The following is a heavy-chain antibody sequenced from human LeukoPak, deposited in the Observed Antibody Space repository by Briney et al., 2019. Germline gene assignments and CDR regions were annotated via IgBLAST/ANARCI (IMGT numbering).Heavy chain of an antibody. D-gene: IGHD5-18*01. CDR2: IKQDGSEK. CDR1: GFTFSSYW. CDR3: ARQYISGQWYFDY. V-gene: IGHV3-7*01. J-gene: IGHJ4*02. Sequence: GGSLRLSCAASGFTFSSYWMSWARQAPGKGLEWVANIKQDGSEKYYVDSVKGRFTISRDNAKNSLYLQMNSLRAEDTAVYYCARQYISGQWYFDYWGQGTLVTVSS.